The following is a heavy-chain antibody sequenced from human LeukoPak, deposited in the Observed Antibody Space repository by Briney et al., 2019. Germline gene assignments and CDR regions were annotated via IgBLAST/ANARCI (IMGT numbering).Heavy chain of an antibody. V-gene: IGHV3-30*18. CDR2: ISYDGSNK. D-gene: IGHD2-15*01. J-gene: IGHJ4*02. Sequence: GGSLRLSCAASRFTFSSYGMHWVRQGPGKGLEWVAVISYDGSNKYYVGSVKGRFTISRDNSKNTLYLQLNSLRPEDTAVYYCAEGPPTPWGALDYWGQGTLVTVSS. CDR1: RFTFSSYG. CDR3: AEGPPTPWGALDY.